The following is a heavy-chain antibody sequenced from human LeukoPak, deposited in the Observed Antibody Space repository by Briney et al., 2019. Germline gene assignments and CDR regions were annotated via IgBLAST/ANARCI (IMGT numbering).Heavy chain of an antibody. Sequence: SQTLSLTCAISGDSVSSNSAAWNWIRQSPSGGLEWLGRTYYRSKLSTDYAVSVKSRITINPDTSKNQFSLQLNSVTPEDTAVYYCARLENWAFDYWGQGALITVSS. CDR3: ARLENWAFDY. J-gene: IGHJ4*02. V-gene: IGHV6-1*01. D-gene: IGHD3-3*01. CDR2: TYYRSKLST. CDR1: GDSVSSNSAA.